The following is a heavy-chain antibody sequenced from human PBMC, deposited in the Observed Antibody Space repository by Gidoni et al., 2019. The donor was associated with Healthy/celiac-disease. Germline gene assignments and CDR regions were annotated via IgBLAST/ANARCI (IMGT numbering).Heavy chain of an antibody. J-gene: IGHJ5*02. CDR3: ARGSGPVWFDP. V-gene: IGHV4-30-2*01. Sequence: QLQLQESGSGLVKPSQTLSLTCAVSGGAISSGGYSWSWIRQPPGKGLEWNGYIYHSGSTYYNPSLKSRDTISVDRSKNQFSLKLSSVTAADTAVYYCARGSGPVWFDPWGQGTLVTVSS. CDR1: GGAISSGGYS. CDR2: IYHSGST.